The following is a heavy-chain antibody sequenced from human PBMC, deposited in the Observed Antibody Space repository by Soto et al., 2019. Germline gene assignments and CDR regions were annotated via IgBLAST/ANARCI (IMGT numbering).Heavy chain of an antibody. V-gene: IGHV3-48*02. CDR3: ARGGSSSDNGMDV. D-gene: IGHD3-16*01. CDR2: ISSGSLSI. CDR1: GFTFSRYT. Sequence: EVQLEESGGGLVQPGGSLRLSCAASGFTFSRYTMNWVRQTPGKGLEWVSYISSGSLSIYYADSVKGRFTVSRDNAKNSLFLQMNNLRDGDTGGYYCARGGSSSDNGMDVWGQGTTVTVSS. J-gene: IGHJ6*02.